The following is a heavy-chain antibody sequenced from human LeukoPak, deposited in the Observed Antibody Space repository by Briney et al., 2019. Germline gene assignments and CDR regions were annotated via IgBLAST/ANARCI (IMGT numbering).Heavy chain of an antibody. CDR1: GYSFTSYW. CDR3: ARSSIAAAPWGY. D-gene: IGHD6-13*01. CDR2: IDPSDSYT. V-gene: IGHV5-10-1*01. J-gene: IGHJ4*02. Sequence: GESLKTSCKGSGYSFTSYWISWVRQMPGKGLEWMGRIDPSDSYTNYSPSFQGHVTISADKSISTAYLQWSSLKASDTAMYYCARSSIAAAPWGYWGQGTLVTVSS.